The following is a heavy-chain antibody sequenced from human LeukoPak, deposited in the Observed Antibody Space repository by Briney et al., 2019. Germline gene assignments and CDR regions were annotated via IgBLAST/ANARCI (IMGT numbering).Heavy chain of an antibody. CDR3: ARGVYYYGSGSYYNIGFFVY. D-gene: IGHD3-10*01. V-gene: IGHV3-74*01. Sequence: GGSLRLSCAASGLTFSSYWMHWVRQAPGKGLVWVSRINSDGSSTSYADSVKGRFTISRDNAKNTLYLQMNSLRAEDTAVYYCARGVYYYGSGSYYNIGFFVYWGQGTLVTVSS. CDR1: GLTFSSYW. J-gene: IGHJ4*02. CDR2: INSDGSST.